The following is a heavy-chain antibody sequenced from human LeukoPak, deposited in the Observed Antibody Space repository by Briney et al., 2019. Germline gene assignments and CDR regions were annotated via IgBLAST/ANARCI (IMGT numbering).Heavy chain of an antibody. Sequence: PSETLSLTCIVSGVSTSSGYWSWIRQPAGKGLEWMGHTSIRVPTYYNPSLKSRVTMSLDTSENHFSLKLSSVTAADTAVYYCARGYGSGSYSTWGQGTLVTVSS. D-gene: IGHD3-10*01. J-gene: IGHJ5*02. V-gene: IGHV4-4*07. CDR3: ARGYGSGSYST. CDR2: TSIRVPT. CDR1: GVSTSSGY.